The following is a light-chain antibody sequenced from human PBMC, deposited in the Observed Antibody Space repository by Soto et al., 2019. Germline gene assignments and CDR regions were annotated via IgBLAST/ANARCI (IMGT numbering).Light chain of an antibody. V-gene: IGKV3-15*01. J-gene: IGKJ1*01. CDR2: GAS. Sequence: EIVMTQSPATLSVSPGEGATLSCGAGQRAGDSLACYQQKPGQGPRLLIFGASIRADGVPVRFSGSGSGTEFTLTISSLQSEDFAVYYWQQYKDWPPITFGQGTKVEI. CDR3: QQYKDWPPIT. CDR1: QRAGDS.